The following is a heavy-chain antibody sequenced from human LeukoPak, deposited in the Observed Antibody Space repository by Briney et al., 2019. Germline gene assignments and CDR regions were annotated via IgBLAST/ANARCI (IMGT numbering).Heavy chain of an antibody. D-gene: IGHD4-11*01. CDR2: IYAKGST. Sequence: SEPLTLTCTVSGGSISSYYWNWIRQSAGKGLEWIGWIYAKGSTNSNPSLRGPVPISVDTSKNQSPLKPYSVTAADTAADYCARSSVTVIYWTLDLWGRGNPVTVSS. CDR3: ARSSVTVIYWTLDL. J-gene: IGHJ2*01. CDR1: GGSISSYY. V-gene: IGHV4-4*07.